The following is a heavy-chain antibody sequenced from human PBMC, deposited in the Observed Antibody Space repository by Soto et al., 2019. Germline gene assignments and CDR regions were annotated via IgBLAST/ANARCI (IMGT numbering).Heavy chain of an antibody. V-gene: IGHV1-69*14. CDR2: IIPIFGTA. CDR3: AIGHECGGNSDAFAI. CDR1: GGTFSTSS. Sequence: QAHLVQSGAEVKKPGSSVKVCCKAAGGTFSTSSINWVLQAPGQRPEWMGNIIPIFGTADYAQKFQGRVTITAEKYTNSAYMEVRSLLSEDAAVYYVAIGHECGGNSDAFAICGQGTVVTVSS. J-gene: IGHJ3*02. D-gene: IGHD2-21*02.